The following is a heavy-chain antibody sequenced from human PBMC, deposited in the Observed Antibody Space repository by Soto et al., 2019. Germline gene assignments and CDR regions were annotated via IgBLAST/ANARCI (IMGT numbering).Heavy chain of an antibody. CDR1: GFTFDDYA. D-gene: IGHD3-3*01. Sequence: EVQLVASGGGLVQPGRSLRLSCAASGFTFDDYAMHWVRQAPGKGLEWVSGISWNSGSIGYADSVKGRFTISRDNAKNSLYLQMNSLRAEDTALYYCAKDLTRDFWSGSLFDYWGQGTLVTVSS. CDR3: AKDLTRDFWSGSLFDY. V-gene: IGHV3-9*01. J-gene: IGHJ4*02. CDR2: ISWNSGSI.